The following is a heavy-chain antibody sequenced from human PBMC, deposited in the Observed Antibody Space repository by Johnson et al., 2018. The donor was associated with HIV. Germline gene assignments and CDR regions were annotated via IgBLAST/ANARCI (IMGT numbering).Heavy chain of an antibody. CDR1: GFTFSNTW. CDR2: IKSKSDGGST. CDR3: ARGHHDSGYPLEAFDI. J-gene: IGHJ3*02. D-gene: IGHD3-22*01. V-gene: IGHV3-15*01. Sequence: MQLVESGGGLVKPGESLGLSCTASGFTFSNTWMSWVRQAPGKGLEWVGRIKSKSDGGSTYYADSVKGRFIISRDNSKNTLLLQMNSLRVDDTAMYYCARGHHDSGYPLEAFDIWGQGTMVSVSS.